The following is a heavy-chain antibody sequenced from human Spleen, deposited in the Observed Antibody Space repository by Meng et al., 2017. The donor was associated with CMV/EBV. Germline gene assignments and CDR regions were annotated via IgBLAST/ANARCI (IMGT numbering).Heavy chain of an antibody. Sequence: GGSLRLSCAASGFTFSDYWMAWVRQTPGKGLEWVANIKRDGSEKYYVDSVKGRFTVSRDNAKNSLYLQMNSLRAEDTAVYYCARDFPDYWGQGTLVTVSS. D-gene: IGHD2/OR15-2a*01. CDR3: ARDFPDY. CDR1: GFTFSDYW. J-gene: IGHJ4*02. CDR2: IKRDGSEK. V-gene: IGHV3-7*01.